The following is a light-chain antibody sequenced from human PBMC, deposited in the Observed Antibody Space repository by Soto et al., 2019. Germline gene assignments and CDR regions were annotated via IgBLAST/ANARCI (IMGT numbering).Light chain of an antibody. CDR1: QSVLHSSNNENS. V-gene: IGKV4-1*01. J-gene: IGKJ5*01. CDR3: QQYYTAIA. Sequence: DVVMTQSPDSLAVSLGERGTINCKSSQSVLHSSNNENSLAWYQQKAGQRPKLLIYRASTRESGVPDRISGSGSGTDFTLTISSLQAEDVAVYYCQQYYTAIAFGQGTRLEI. CDR2: RAS.